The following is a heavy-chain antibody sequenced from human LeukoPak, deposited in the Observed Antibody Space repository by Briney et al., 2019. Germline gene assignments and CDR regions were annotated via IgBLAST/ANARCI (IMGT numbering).Heavy chain of an antibody. CDR2: FYYSGST. CDR1: GGTISSGGYY. Sequence: TSETLSLTCTVSGGTISSGGYYWRSIRQHPGKILEWIAYFYYSGSTYYNPSLKSRVTISVDTSKTQCSLRLSSVTAADTAVYYCARDKPYGSGSIDAFDIWGQGTMVTVSS. D-gene: IGHD3-10*01. J-gene: IGHJ3*02. V-gene: IGHV4-31*03. CDR3: ARDKPYGSGSIDAFDI.